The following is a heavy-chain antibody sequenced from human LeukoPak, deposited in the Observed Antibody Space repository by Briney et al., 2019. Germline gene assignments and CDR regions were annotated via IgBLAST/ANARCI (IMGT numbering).Heavy chain of an antibody. Sequence: SETLSLTCTVSGGSISSGSYYWSWIRQPAGKGLEWIGRIYTSGSTNYNPSLKSRVTISVDTSKNQFSLKLSSVTAADTAVYYCASGFWSSGYFDYWGQGTLVTVSS. D-gene: IGHD3-3*01. J-gene: IGHJ4*02. V-gene: IGHV4-61*02. CDR2: IYTSGST. CDR1: GGSISSGSYY. CDR3: ASGFWSSGYFDY.